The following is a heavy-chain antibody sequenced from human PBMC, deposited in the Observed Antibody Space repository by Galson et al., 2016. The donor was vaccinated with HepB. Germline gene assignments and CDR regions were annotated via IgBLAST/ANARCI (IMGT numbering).Heavy chain of an antibody. Sequence: SCKVSGYTLTELSMHWVRQAPGKGLEWVGGFNPEDGETIYAQTFQGRVTMTEDTSTDTAYMELTTLRSEGTAVYYCATSGPKNQLLWLVNGMDVWGQGTTVTVSS. CDR2: FNPEDGET. CDR1: GYTLTELS. CDR3: ATSGPKNQLLWLVNGMDV. D-gene: IGHD2-2*01. J-gene: IGHJ6*02. V-gene: IGHV1-24*01.